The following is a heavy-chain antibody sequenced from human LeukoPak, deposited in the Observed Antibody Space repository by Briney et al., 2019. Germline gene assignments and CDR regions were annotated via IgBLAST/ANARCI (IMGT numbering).Heavy chain of an antibody. CDR2: IGYDGSST. Sequence: PGGSLGLSCEASGFTFSIYWMHWVRQAPGKGLEWVSRIGYDGSSTSYADSVKGRFTISRDNSKNTLYLQMNSLRAEDTAVYYCAKDPAVAGTGANFDYWGQGTLVTVSS. V-gene: IGHV3-74*01. J-gene: IGHJ4*02. D-gene: IGHD6-19*01. CDR1: GFTFSIYW. CDR3: AKDPAVAGTGANFDY.